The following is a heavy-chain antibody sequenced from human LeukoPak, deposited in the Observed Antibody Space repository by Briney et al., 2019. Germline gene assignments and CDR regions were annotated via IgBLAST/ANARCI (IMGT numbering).Heavy chain of an antibody. CDR3: ARSWGGVVPAAIRHPALGY. CDR1: GYTFTAYY. J-gene: IGHJ4*02. Sequence: ASVKVSCKASGYTFTAYYMHWVRQAPGQGLEWMGWINPNSGGTNYAQKFQGRVTMTRDTSISTAYMELSRLRSDDTAVYYCARSWGGVVPAAIRHPALGYWGQGTLVTVSS. V-gene: IGHV1-2*02. CDR2: INPNSGGT. D-gene: IGHD2-2*02.